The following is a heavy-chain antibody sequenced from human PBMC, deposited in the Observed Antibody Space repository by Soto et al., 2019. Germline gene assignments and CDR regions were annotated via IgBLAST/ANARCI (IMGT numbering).Heavy chain of an antibody. CDR2: ISYDGSNK. Sequence: LGGSLRLSCAASGFTFSSYGMHWVRQAPGKGLEWVAVISYDGSNKYYADSVKGRFTISRDNSKNTLYLQMNSLRAEDTAVYYCAKDQDPYYYYGMDVWGQGTTVTVSS. CDR1: GFTFSSYG. D-gene: IGHD2-15*01. J-gene: IGHJ6*02. V-gene: IGHV3-30*18. CDR3: AKDQDPYYYYGMDV.